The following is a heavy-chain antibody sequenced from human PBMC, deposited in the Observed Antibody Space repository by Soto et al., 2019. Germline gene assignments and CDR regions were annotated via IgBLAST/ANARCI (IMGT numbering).Heavy chain of an antibody. CDR1: GYTFTGYY. V-gene: IGHV1-8*02. J-gene: IGHJ6*02. CDR3: SRGYCSGGSCSDYYYYDMDV. Sequence: ASVKVSCKASGYTFTGYYMHWVRQATGQGLEWMGWMNPNSGDTGYAQKFQGRVTMTRDTSISTAYMELSSLRSEDTAVYYCSRGYCSGGSCSDYYYYDMDVWGQGTTVTVSS. D-gene: IGHD2-15*01. CDR2: MNPNSGDT.